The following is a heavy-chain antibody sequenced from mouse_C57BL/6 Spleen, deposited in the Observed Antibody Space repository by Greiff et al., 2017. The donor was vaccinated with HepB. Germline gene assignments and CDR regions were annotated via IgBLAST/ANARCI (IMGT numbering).Heavy chain of an antibody. CDR2: IGPGSGST. Sequence: QVQLQQSGAELVKPGASVKISCKASGYTFTDYYINWVKQRPGQGLEWIGKIGPGSGSTYYNEKFKGKATLTADKSSSTAYMQLSSLTSEDSAVYFCARNCIYYYGSSYLYYAMDYWGQGTSVTVSS. CDR1: GYTFTDYY. V-gene: IGHV1-77*01. D-gene: IGHD1-1*01. CDR3: ARNCIYYYGSSYLYYAMDY. J-gene: IGHJ4*01.